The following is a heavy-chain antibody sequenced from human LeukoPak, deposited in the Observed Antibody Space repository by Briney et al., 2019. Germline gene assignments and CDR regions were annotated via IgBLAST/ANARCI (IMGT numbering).Heavy chain of an antibody. V-gene: IGHV5-51*01. CDR2: TYPDDSDT. J-gene: IGHJ4*02. Sequence: GESLEISCKASGFTFTNYWIGWVRQLPGKGLEWMGITYPDDSDTRYSPSLEGHVTISADKSSTTAYPQWSSLKASDTAIYYCARRYYDILTGYYQYFDYWGQGTLVTVSS. D-gene: IGHD3-9*01. CDR3: ARRYYDILTGYYQYFDY. CDR1: GFTFTNYW.